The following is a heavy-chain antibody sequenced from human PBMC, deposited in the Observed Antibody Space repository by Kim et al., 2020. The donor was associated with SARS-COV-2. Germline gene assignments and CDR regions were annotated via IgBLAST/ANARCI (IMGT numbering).Heavy chain of an antibody. D-gene: IGHD1-26*01. CDR1: GGTFSSYA. J-gene: IGHJ3*02. CDR3: ARDRRSGSPIAPFDI. CDR2: IIPIFGTA. Sequence: SVKVSCKASGGTFSSYAISWVRQAPGQGLEWMGGIIPIFGTANYAQKFQGRVTITADESTSTAYMELSSLRSEDTAVYYCARDRRSGSPIAPFDIWGQGTMVTVSS. V-gene: IGHV1-69*13.